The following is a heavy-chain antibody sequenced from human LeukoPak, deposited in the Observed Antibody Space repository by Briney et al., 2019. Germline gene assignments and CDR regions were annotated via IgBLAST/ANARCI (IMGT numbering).Heavy chain of an antibody. V-gene: IGHV2-5*02. D-gene: IGHD3-22*01. CDR3: ALQPFYDSSVYYNPTLWS. Sequence: ESGPTLVKPTQTLTLTCTFSGFSLSSTGVAVGWVRQPPVKPLEWLGIINGDDDRHYSPSLTSRLTITKDTSRTQVVLTMTNVDPVDTATYYCALQPFYDSSVYYNPTLWSWGQGSLVTVSS. CDR2: INGDDDR. CDR1: GFSLSSTGVA. J-gene: IGHJ5*02.